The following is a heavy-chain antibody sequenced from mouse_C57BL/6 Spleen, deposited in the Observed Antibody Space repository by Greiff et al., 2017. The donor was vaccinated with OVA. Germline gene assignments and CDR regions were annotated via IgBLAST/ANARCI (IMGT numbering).Heavy chain of an antibody. CDR1: GYTFTSYW. Sequence: QVQLKQPGAELVKPGASVKMSCKASGYTFTSYWITWVKQRPGQGLEWIGDIYPGSGSTNYNEKFKSKATLTVDTSSSTAYMQLSSLTSEDSAVYYCARATVVATRYFDVWGTGTTVTVSS. J-gene: IGHJ1*03. D-gene: IGHD1-1*01. CDR2: IYPGSGST. V-gene: IGHV1-55*01. CDR3: ARATVVATRYFDV.